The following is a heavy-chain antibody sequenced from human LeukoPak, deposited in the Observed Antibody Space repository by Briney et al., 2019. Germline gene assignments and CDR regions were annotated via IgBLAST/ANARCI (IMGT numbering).Heavy chain of an antibody. V-gene: IGHV5-51*01. CDR2: IYPADSGT. CDR3: ARHSSGCAIYDY. J-gene: IGHJ4*02. CDR1: GYSFTNYW. D-gene: IGHD6-19*01. Sequence: GQSLPFPFKGSGYSFTNYWIVRVRQMPAKGREWMGVIYPADSGTRYSPSFQGQVTISADKSISTAYLQWSSLDASDTAMYYCARHSSGCAIYDYGGQGTLVTVSS.